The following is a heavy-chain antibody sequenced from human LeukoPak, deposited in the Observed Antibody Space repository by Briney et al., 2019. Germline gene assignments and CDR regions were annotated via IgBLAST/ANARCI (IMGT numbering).Heavy chain of an antibody. V-gene: IGHV3-23*01. D-gene: IGHD2/OR15-2a*01. J-gene: IGHJ3*02. CDR1: GFTFSNYA. CDR3: ARVSKFLDAFDI. CDR2: ISGSGGST. Sequence: GGSLRLSCAASGFTFSNYAMSWVRRAPGKGLEWVSGISGSGGSTFYADSVKGRFTISRDNSKNTLYLQMNSLRAEDTAVYYCARVSKFLDAFDIWGQGTMVTVSS.